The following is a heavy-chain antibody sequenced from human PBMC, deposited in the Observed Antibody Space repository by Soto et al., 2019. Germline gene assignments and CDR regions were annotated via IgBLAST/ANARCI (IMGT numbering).Heavy chain of an antibody. CDR1: GYTFTSYG. CDR3: ARSVLHGTVTTGLGY. D-gene: IGHD4-17*01. Sequence: GASVKVSCKASGYTFTSYGISWVRQAPGQGLEWMGWISAYNGNTNYAQKLQGRVTMTTDTSTSTAYMELRSLRSDDTAVYYCARSVLHGTVTTGLGYWGQGTLVTVSS. J-gene: IGHJ4*02. V-gene: IGHV1-18*01. CDR2: ISAYNGNT.